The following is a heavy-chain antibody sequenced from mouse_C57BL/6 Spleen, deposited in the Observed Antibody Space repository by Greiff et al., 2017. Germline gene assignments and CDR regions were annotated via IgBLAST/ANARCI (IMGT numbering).Heavy chain of an antibody. D-gene: IGHD3-1*01. J-gene: IGHJ4*01. CDR1: GFSLTSYG. Sequence: VQRVESGPGLVAPSQSLSITCTVSGFSLTSYGVHWVRQPPGKGLEWLVVIWSDGSTTYNSALKSRLSISKDNSKSQFFLKMNSLQTDDTAMYYCARVALRSGFDYAMDYWGQGTSVTVSS. V-gene: IGHV2-6*03. CDR2: IWSDGST. CDR3: ARVALRSGFDYAMDY.